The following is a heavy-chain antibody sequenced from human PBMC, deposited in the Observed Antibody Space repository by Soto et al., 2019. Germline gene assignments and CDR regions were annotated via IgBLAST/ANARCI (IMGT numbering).Heavy chain of an antibody. CDR1: GYTFTSYA. V-gene: IGHV1-3*01. CDR2: INAGNGNT. Sequence: QVQLVQSGAEVKKPGASVKVSCKASGYTFTSYAMHWVRQAPGQRLEWMGWINAGNGNTKYSRKFQGRVTITRDTSASTAYMELSSLRSEDTAVYHCARGYSSGPPDYWGQGTLVTVSS. D-gene: IGHD6-19*01. CDR3: ARGYSSGPPDY. J-gene: IGHJ4*02.